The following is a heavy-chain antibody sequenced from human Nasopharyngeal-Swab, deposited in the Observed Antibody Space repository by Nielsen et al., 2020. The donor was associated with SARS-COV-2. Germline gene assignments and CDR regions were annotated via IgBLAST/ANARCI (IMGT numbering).Heavy chain of an antibody. J-gene: IGHJ4*02. CDR1: GFTFTSSA. CDR2: IVVGSGNT. Sequence: SVKVSCKASGFTFTSSAVQWVRQARGQRLEWIGWIVVGSGNTNYAQKFQERVTITRDMSTSTAYVELSSLRSEDTAVYYCAAAASYDSSGYYSDYWGQGTLVTVSS. D-gene: IGHD3-22*01. CDR3: AAAASYDSSGYYSDY. V-gene: IGHV1-58*01.